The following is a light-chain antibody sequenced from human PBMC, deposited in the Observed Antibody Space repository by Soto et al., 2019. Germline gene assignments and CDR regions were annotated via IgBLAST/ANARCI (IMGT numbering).Light chain of an antibody. J-gene: IGKJ1*01. Sequence: EIVVTQSPATLSVSPGETATLSCRASQSVDNNLAWYQQKPGQPPRLLIYGVSTRATAIAARFSGSGSGTEFTLTISSLQSEDFAIYYCQPYNNWPPWTFGQGTKVEIK. CDR2: GVS. CDR1: QSVDNN. CDR3: QPYNNWPPWT. V-gene: IGKV3-15*01.